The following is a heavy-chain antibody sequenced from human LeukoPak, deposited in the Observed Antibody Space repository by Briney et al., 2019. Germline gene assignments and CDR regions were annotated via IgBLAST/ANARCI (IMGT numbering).Heavy chain of an antibody. CDR2: ISGSGGGT. CDR3: AKRGVVIRVILVGFHREANYFDS. CDR1: GITLSNYG. V-gene: IGHV3-23*01. D-gene: IGHD3-22*01. J-gene: IGHJ4*02. Sequence: GGSLRLSCTVSGITLSNYGMSWVPEAPGRGLEWGAGISGSGGGTKYADSVKGRFTISRDNPKNTLYLQMNSLRAEDTAVYFCAKRGVVIRVILVGFHREANYFDSWGQGALVTVS.